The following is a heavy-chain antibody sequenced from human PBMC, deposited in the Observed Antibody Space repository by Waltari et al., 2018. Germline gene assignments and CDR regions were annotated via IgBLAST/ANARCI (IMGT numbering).Heavy chain of an antibody. Sequence: QVQLVESGGGVVQPGGSLRLSCAASGFTFSSYGMHWVRQAPGKGLEWVAFIRYDGSNKYYVDSVKGRFTISRDNSKNTLYLQMNSLRAEDTAVYYCAKGYYYDSSGYPDYWGQGTLVTVSS. D-gene: IGHD3-22*01. CDR1: GFTFSSYG. CDR2: IRYDGSNK. CDR3: AKGYYYDSSGYPDY. J-gene: IGHJ4*02. V-gene: IGHV3-30*02.